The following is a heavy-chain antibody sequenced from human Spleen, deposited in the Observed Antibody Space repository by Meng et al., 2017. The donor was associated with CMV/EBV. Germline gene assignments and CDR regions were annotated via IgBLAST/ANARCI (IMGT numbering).Heavy chain of an antibody. CDR3: AASGAVAGALDY. CDR1: GGTFSSYA. V-gene: IGHV1-2*02. J-gene: IGHJ4*02. Sequence: QVQLVQSWAEVKKPGSPVKVSCKASGGTFSSYAINWVRQAPGQGLEWMGWINPNSGGTNYAQKFQGRVTMTRDTSISTAYMELSRLRSDDTAVYYCAASGAVAGALDYWGQGTLVTVSS. D-gene: IGHD6-19*01. CDR2: INPNSGGT.